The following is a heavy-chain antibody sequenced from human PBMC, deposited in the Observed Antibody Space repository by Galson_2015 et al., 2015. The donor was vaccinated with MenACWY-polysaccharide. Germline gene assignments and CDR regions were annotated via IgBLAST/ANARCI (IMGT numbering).Heavy chain of an antibody. J-gene: IGHJ4*02. Sequence: SETLSLTCAVSDYSIRSGYFWGCIRQPPGKGLEWIASIFHSGTTYYNPSLQSRVTISEDTSTNQFSLKLSSVTAADTAVYYCGRVEKYSGSFYILYWGQGTLVTVSS. CDR2: IFHSGTT. CDR1: DYSIRSGYF. V-gene: IGHV4-38-2*01. CDR3: GRVEKYSGSFYILY. D-gene: IGHD1-26*01.